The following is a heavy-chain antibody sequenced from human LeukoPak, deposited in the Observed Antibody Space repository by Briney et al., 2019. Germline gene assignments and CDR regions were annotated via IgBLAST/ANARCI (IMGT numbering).Heavy chain of an antibody. V-gene: IGHV5-51*01. Sequence: RGESLKISCKWSGYSFSRYWIGWVRQMPGKGLEWMGIIYPGDSDTRYSPSFQGQVTISADKSISTAYLQWNSLKASDTAMYYCARRMTMFRGVIFDPFHIWGQGTMVTVSS. CDR1: GYSFSRYW. CDR2: IYPGDSDT. J-gene: IGHJ3*02. D-gene: IGHD3-10*01. CDR3: ARRMTMFRGVIFDPFHI.